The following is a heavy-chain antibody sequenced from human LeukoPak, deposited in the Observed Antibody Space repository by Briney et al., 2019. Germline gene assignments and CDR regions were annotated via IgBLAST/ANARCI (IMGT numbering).Heavy chain of an antibody. CDR2: IKEDGSEK. D-gene: IGHD6-13*01. CDR1: GFSFSRYW. Sequence: PGGSLRLSCAASGFSFSRYWMSWVRQAPGKGLEWVANIKEDGSEKYYVDSVKGRFSISRDNTKNSLYLQMNSLRADDTAVYYCARDAGISRAADIDYWGQGTLVTVSS. V-gene: IGHV3-7*05. CDR3: ARDAGISRAADIDY. J-gene: IGHJ4*02.